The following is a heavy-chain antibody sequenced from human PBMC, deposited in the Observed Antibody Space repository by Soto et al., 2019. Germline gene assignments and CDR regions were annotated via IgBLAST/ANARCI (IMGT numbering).Heavy chain of an antibody. V-gene: IGHV1-69*04. CDR1: GGTFSSYT. CDR2: IIPILGIA. CDR3: TREVPGNNPYDS. J-gene: IGHJ4*02. Sequence: SVKVSCKASGGTFSSYTISWVRQAPGQGLEWMGRIIPILGIANYAQKFQGRVTITADKSTSTAYMEMNSLRTEDTAEYYCTREVPGNNPYDSWGQGTLVTVSS.